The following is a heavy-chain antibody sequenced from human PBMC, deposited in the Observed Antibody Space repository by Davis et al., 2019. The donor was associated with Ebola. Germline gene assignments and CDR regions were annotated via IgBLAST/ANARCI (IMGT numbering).Heavy chain of an antibody. CDR2: ISGGGIST. CDR1: GFSFGNYA. D-gene: IGHD3-10*01. J-gene: IGHJ4*02. V-gene: IGHV3-23*01. Sequence: GESLKISCAASGFSFGNYAMNWVRQTPGKGLEWVSAISGGGISTYYADSVKGRFTISRENSKNTLYLQMSSLRAEDTGIYYCAKGTYKTMVRRLITFDYWGQGTLITVSS. CDR3: AKGTYKTMVRRLITFDY.